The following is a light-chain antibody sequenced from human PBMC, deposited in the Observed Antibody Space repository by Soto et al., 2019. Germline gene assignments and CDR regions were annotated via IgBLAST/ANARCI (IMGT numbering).Light chain of an antibody. J-gene: IGKJ1*01. Sequence: EIVFTQSPGTLSLSPGERATLSCRASQSVSSSYLAWFQQKPGQAPRLLIYAASRRATGIPDRFSGSGSGTDFTLTIRRLEPEDLAVYYCQQYGSSRTFGQGTKVDIK. CDR3: QQYGSSRT. CDR2: AAS. CDR1: QSVSSSY. V-gene: IGKV3-20*01.